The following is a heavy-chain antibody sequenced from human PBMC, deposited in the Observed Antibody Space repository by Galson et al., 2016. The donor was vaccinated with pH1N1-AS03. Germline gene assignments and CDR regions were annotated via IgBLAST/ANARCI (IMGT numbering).Heavy chain of an antibody. CDR3: ASNIKG. CDR2: ISHDGSDK. V-gene: IGHV3-7*01. J-gene: IGHJ4*02. D-gene: IGHD2/OR15-2a*01. CDR1: GFTFSTYA. Sequence: SLRLSCAASGFTFSTYAMSWVRQAPGKGLECVASISHDGSDKYYVDSVRGRFTISRDNAKNSLLLHMDSLRAEDTAVYYCASNIKGWGQGTQVTVSS.